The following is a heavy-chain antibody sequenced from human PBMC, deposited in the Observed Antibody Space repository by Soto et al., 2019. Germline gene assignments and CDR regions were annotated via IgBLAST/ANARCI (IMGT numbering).Heavy chain of an antibody. J-gene: IGHJ5*02. Sequence: QVQLVQSGAEVKKPGASVKVSCKASGYTFTSYGISWVRQAPGQGLEWMGWISPYNGKTNYAQKGKGRVTMTTDTSTSTAYMELRSLRSDDTAVYYCARDYSSGWSTNFWGKGENWFDPWGQGTLVTVSS. V-gene: IGHV1-18*01. CDR2: ISPYNGKT. CDR1: GYTFTSYG. D-gene: IGHD6-19*01. CDR3: ARDYSSGWSTNFWGKGENWFDP.